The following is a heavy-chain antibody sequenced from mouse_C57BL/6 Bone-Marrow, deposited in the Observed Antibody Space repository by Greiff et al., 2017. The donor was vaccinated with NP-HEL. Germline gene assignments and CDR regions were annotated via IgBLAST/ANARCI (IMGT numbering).Heavy chain of an antibody. J-gene: IGHJ3*01. CDR3: ARARVYYDYDEGFAY. CDR2: ISSGCSYT. D-gene: IGHD2-4*01. CDR1: GFTFSSYC. Sequence: EVQRVASGGDLVKPGGSLKLSCAASGFTFSSYCMSWVRQTPDKRLEWVATISSGCSYTYYPDSVKGRCTISRDNAKNTLYLQMSSLKSEDTAMYYCARARVYYDYDEGFAYWGQGTLVTVSA. V-gene: IGHV5-6*01.